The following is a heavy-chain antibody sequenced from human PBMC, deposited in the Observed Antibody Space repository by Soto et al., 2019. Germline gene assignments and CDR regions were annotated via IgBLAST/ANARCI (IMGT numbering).Heavy chain of an antibody. D-gene: IGHD3-9*01. J-gene: IGHJ3*02. Sequence: GGSLRLSCAASGFTFSSYAMHWVRQAPGKGLEWVAVISYDGSNKYYADSVKGRFTISRDNSKNTLYLQMNSLRAEDTAVYYCARPGRVLRYGPDAFDIWGQGTMVTVSS. CDR2: ISYDGSNK. V-gene: IGHV3-30-3*01. CDR1: GFTFSSYA. CDR3: ARPGRVLRYGPDAFDI.